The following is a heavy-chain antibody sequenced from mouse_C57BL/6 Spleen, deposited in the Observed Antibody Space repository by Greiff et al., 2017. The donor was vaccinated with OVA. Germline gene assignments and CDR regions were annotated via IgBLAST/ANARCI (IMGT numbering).Heavy chain of an antibody. J-gene: IGHJ4*01. Sequence: VKLQESGPELVKPGASVKISCKASGYAFSSSWMNWVKQRPGKGLEWIGRIYPGDGDTNYNGKFKGKATLTADKSSSTAYMQLSSLTSEDSAVYFCARPGTAQATLDYWGQGTSVTVSS. CDR3: ARPGTAQATLDY. V-gene: IGHV1-82*01. CDR1: GYAFSSSW. D-gene: IGHD3-2*02. CDR2: IYPGDGDT.